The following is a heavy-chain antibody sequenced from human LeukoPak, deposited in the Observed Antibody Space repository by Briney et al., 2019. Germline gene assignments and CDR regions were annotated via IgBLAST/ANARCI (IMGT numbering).Heavy chain of an antibody. CDR2: ISYDGSNK. D-gene: IGHD3-22*01. CDR1: GFTFSYYT. J-gene: IGHJ4*02. CDR3: ARVLNYYDSSGYYFSY. Sequence: PGRSLRLSCAASGFTFSYYTMHCVRQAPGKGLEWVAVISYDGSNKYYADSVKGRFTISRDNSKNTLYLQMNSLRAEDTAVYYCARVLNYYDSSGYYFSYWGQGTLVTVSS. V-gene: IGHV3-30-3*01.